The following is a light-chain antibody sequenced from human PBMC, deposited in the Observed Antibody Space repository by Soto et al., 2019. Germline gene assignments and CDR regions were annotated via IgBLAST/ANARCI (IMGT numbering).Light chain of an antibody. Sequence: QSVLTQPASVSGSPGQSITISCTGTSSDVGSYNYVSCYQQHPGKAPKLMIYDVSNRPSGVSDRFSGSKSGNTASLTISGLQAEDEADYYCTSYITAGTSVFVTGTKLTVL. CDR3: TSYITAGTSV. V-gene: IGLV2-14*03. CDR2: DVS. J-gene: IGLJ1*01. CDR1: SSDVGSYNY.